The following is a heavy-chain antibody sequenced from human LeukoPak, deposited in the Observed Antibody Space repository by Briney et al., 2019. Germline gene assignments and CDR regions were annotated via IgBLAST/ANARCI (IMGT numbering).Heavy chain of an antibody. Sequence: WWTLRLSYASSVFHFITHGRNWVRQAPAKGLEGVSGINWNGGSTGYADSVKGRFTISRDNAKNSLYLQTNSPTAEGTALYFFSRDYGYPGNYYMYAFDIWGQGTMVTVSS. CDR3: SRDYGYPGNYYMYAFDI. CDR2: INWNGGST. CDR1: VFHFITHG. V-gene: IGHV3-20*03. J-gene: IGHJ3*02. D-gene: IGHD3-10*01.